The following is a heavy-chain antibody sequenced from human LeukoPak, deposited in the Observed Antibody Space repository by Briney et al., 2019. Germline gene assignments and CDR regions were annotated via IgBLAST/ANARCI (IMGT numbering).Heavy chain of an antibody. J-gene: IGHJ4*02. CDR2: MNPNSGYT. CDR3: ARGQVGIAVAGI. CDR1: GYTFTSYD. V-gene: IGHV1-8*01. Sequence: ASVKVSCKASGYTFTSYDINWVRQATGQGLEWMGWMNPNSGYTGYAQKFQGRVTMTRNTSISTAYMELSSLRSEDTAVYYCARGQVGIAVAGIWGQGTLDTVSS. D-gene: IGHD6-19*01.